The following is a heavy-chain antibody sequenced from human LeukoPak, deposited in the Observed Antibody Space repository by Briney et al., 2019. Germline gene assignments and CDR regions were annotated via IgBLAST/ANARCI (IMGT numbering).Heavy chain of an antibody. CDR1: GFTFSSYW. CDR3: ARDTYNWNDAPLDY. J-gene: IGHJ4*02. CDR2: IKQDGSEK. D-gene: IGHD1-1*01. V-gene: IGHV3-7*01. Sequence: GGSLRLSCAASGFTFSSYWMSWVRQAPGKGLEWVANIKQDGSEKYYVDSVKGRFTISRDNAKNSLYLQMNSLRAEDTAVYYCARDTYNWNDAPLDYWGQGTLVTVSS.